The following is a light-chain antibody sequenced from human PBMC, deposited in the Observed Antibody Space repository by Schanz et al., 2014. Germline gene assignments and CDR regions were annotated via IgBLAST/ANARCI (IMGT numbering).Light chain of an antibody. Sequence: QSVLTQPPSVSAASGQRVTISCSGNRSNIGSNFVSWYQQVPGTAPRLLIYDDHKRPSGIPDRFFGSKSGTSVTLVITGLQTGDEADYYCATWDRSLSAAVFGGGTKLTVL. CDR2: DDH. CDR1: RSNIGSNF. CDR3: ATWDRSLSAAV. J-gene: IGLJ2*01. V-gene: IGLV1-51*01.